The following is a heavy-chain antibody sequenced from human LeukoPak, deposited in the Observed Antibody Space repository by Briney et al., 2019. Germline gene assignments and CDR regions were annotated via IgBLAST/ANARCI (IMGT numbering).Heavy chain of an antibody. J-gene: IGHJ4*02. CDR2: ISVSSGNT. V-gene: IGHV3-21*01. Sequence: GGSLRLSCAASGFTFSNAWMSWVRQAPGKGLEWVSSISVSSGNTYYADSVKGRFTISRDNAKNSLYLQMNSLRAEDTAVYYCARYYYGSGSYEDYWGQGTLVTVSS. CDR1: GFTFSNAW. D-gene: IGHD3-10*01. CDR3: ARYYYGSGSYEDY.